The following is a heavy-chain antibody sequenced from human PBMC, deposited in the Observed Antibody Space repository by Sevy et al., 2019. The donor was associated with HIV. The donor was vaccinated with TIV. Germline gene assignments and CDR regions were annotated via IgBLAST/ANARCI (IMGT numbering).Heavy chain of an antibody. CDR3: ARAVDSSLLGDYVDY. CDR2: ISAYHRKT. V-gene: IGHV1-18*01. CDR1: GYPFISYG. D-gene: IGHD6-13*01. Sequence: ASVKVSCRASGYPFISYGISWVRQAPGQGLEWMGWISAYHRKTNYAQKLQGRLTMTTDTSTSTAYMELRSLGSDDTAGYYCARAVDSSLLGDYVDYWGQGTLVTVSS. J-gene: IGHJ4*02.